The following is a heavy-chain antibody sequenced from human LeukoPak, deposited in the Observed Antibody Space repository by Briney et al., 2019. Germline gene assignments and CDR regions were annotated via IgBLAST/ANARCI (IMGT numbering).Heavy chain of an antibody. D-gene: IGHD4-17*01. J-gene: IGHJ4*02. CDR1: GFNFNTYW. CDR3: ARSRTTVTYYFDY. CDR2: IKQDGSEQ. V-gene: IGHV3-7*01. Sequence: PGGSLRLSCAASGFNFNTYWRSWVRQAPGKGLEWVANIKQDGSEQYYVDSVKGRFTISRDNAKNSLYLQMNSLRAEDTAVYYCARSRTTVTYYFDYWGQGTLVTVSS.